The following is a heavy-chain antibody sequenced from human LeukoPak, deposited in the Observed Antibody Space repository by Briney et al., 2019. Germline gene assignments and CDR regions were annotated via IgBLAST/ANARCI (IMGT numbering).Heavy chain of an antibody. Sequence: EASVTVSCTASGGTFSSYAISWVRQAPGQGLEWMGGIIPIFGTANYAQKLQGRVTITAHESTSTAYLELSSLTSEDTAVYYCARVVLGRRWLQTSYYYGMDVWGQGTTVTVSS. J-gene: IGHJ6*02. V-gene: IGHV1-69*13. D-gene: IGHD5-24*01. CDR3: ARVVLGRRWLQTSYYYGMDV. CDR2: IIPIFGTA. CDR1: GGTFSSYA.